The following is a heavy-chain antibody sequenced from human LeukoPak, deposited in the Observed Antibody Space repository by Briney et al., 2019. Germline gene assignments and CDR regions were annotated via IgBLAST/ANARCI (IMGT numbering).Heavy chain of an antibody. Sequence: GRSLRLSCAASGFTFSSYGMHWVRQAPGKGLEWVAVISYDGSNKYYADSVKGRFAISRDNSKNTLYLQMNSLRAEDTAVYYCAKSWGAATTDPNWFDPWGQGTLVTVSS. CDR3: AKSWGAATTDPNWFDP. D-gene: IGHD4-17*01. J-gene: IGHJ5*02. CDR1: GFTFSSYG. CDR2: ISYDGSNK. V-gene: IGHV3-30*18.